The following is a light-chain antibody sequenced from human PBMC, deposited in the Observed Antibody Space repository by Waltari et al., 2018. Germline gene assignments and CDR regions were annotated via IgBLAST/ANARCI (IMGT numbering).Light chain of an antibody. J-gene: IGKJ1*01. V-gene: IGKV3-20*01. Sequence: SCRTSQSGSRAVAWYQQKPGQAPRLLIYGASTRATGIPDRFSGGGSGTDFSLTISRLEPDDFAVYYCQHYLRLPVTFGQGTTVEI. CDR2: GAS. CDR3: QHYLRLPVT. CDR1: QSGSRAV.